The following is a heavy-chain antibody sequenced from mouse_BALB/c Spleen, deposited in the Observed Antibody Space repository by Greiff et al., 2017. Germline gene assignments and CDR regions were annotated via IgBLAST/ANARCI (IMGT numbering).Heavy chain of an antibody. J-gene: IGHJ1*01. CDR3: ARGGGSSYSWYFDV. D-gene: IGHD1-1*01. CDR2: INSNGGST. V-gene: IGHV5-6-3*01. CDR1: GFTFSSYG. Sequence: EVKLVESGGGLVQPGGSLKLSCAASGFTFSSYGMSWVRQTPDKRLELVATINSNGGSTNYPDSVKGRFTISRDNAKNTLYLQMSSLKSEDTAMYYCARGGGSSYSWYFDVWGAGTTVTVSS.